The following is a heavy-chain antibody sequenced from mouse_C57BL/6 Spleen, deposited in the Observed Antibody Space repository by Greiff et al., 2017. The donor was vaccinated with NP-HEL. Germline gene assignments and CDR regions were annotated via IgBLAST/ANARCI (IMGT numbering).Heavy chain of an antibody. V-gene: IGHV1-50*01. J-gene: IGHJ2*01. D-gene: IGHD2-1*01. Sequence: VKLQQPGAELVKPGASVKLSCKASGYTFTSYWMQWVKQRPGQGLEWIGEIDPSDSYTNYNQKFKGKATLTVDTSSSTAYMQLSSLTSEDSAVYYCARSGNYDYWGQGTTLTVSS. CDR3: ARSGNYDY. CDR2: IDPSDSYT. CDR1: GYTFTSYW.